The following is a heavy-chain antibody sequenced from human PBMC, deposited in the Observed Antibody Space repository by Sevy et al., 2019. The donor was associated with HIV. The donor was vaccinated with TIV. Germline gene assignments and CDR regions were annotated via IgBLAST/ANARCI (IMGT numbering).Heavy chain of an antibody. CDR2: ISGSGDDTI. CDR1: GFILSDYY. V-gene: IGHV3-11*01. Sequence: GGSLRLSCVASGFILSDYYMSWVRQAPGKGLEWVSYISGSGDDTIYYADSVKGRFTISRDNTKNSLYLQMNSLRAEDTAVYYCARDHVKDGDLGDYYYYAMDVWGQGTTVTVSS. D-gene: IGHD4-17*01. CDR3: ARDHVKDGDLGDYYYYAMDV. J-gene: IGHJ6*02.